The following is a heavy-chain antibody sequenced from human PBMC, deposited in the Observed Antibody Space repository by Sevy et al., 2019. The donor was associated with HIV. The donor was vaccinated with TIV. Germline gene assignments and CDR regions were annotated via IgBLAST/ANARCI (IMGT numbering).Heavy chain of an antibody. V-gene: IGHV4-4*07. J-gene: IGHJ5*02. CDR3: ARGPGGIVVVPAAIHIGRRWFDP. CDR2: IYTSGST. D-gene: IGHD2-2*01. CDR1: GGSISSYY. Sequence: SETLSLTCTVSGGSISSYYWSWIRQPAGEGLEWIGRIYTSGSTNYNPSLKSRVTMSVDTSKNQFSLKLSSVTAADTAVYYCARGPGGIVVVPAAIHIGRRWFDPWGQGTLVTVSS.